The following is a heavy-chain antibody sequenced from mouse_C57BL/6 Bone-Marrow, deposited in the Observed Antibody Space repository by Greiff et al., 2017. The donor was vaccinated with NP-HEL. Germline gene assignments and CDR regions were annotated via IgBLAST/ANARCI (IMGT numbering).Heavy chain of an antibody. D-gene: IGHD2-12*01. V-gene: IGHV10-1*01. Sequence: EVKVEESGGGLVQPKGSLKLSCAASGFSFNTYAMNWVRQAPGKGLEWVARIRSKSNNYATYYADSVKDRFTISRDDSESMLYLQMNNLKTEDTAMYYCVRHYALYFDYWGQGTTLTVSS. J-gene: IGHJ2*01. CDR3: VRHYALYFDY. CDR2: IRSKSNNYAT. CDR1: GFSFNTYA.